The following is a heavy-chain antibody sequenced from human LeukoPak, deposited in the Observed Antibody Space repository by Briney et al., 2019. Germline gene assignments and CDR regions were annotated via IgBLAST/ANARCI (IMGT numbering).Heavy chain of an antibody. CDR3: AKSADGSGSYYNLDY. D-gene: IGHD3-10*01. Sequence: EXXAXIRYDGSNKYYADSVKGRFTISRDNSKDTLYLQMNSLRAEDTAVYHCAKSADGSGSYYNLDYWGQGTLVTVSS. CDR2: IRYDGSNK. V-gene: IGHV3-30*02. J-gene: IGHJ4*02.